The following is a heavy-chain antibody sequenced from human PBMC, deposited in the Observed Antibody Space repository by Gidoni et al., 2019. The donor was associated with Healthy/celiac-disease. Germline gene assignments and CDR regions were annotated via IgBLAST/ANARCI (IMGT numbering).Heavy chain of an antibody. V-gene: IGHV3-74*01. J-gene: IGHJ3*02. CDR3: ARVKVARIAARPGGSDAFDI. Sequence: EVQLVESGGGLVQPGGSLRHSCAASGFTFSSYWMHWVRQAPGKGLVWVSRINSDVSSTSYADSVKGRFTISRDNAKNTLYLQMNSLRAEDTAVYYCARVKVARIAARPGGSDAFDIWGQGTMVTVSS. CDR2: INSDVSST. CDR1: GFTFSSYW. D-gene: IGHD6-6*01.